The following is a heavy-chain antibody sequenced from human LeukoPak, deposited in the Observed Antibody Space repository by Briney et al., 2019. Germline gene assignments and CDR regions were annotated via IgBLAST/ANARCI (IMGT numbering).Heavy chain of an antibody. D-gene: IGHD3-10*01. CDR2: INHSGST. V-gene: IGHV4-34*01. CDR3: AGRYYYAPGDWFDP. CDR1: GGSFSGYY. Sequence: RPSETLSLTCAVYGGSFSGYYWSWIRQPPGKGLEWIGEINHSGSTNYNPSLKSRVTISVDTSKNQFSLKLSSVTAADTAVYYCAGRYYYAPGDWFDPWGQGTLVTVSS. J-gene: IGHJ5*02.